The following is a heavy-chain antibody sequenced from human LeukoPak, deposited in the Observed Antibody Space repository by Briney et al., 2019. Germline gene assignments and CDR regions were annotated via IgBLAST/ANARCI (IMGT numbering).Heavy chain of an antibody. CDR3: AKDSAKKYDDY. Sequence: GGSLRLSCAASGFTFSSYAMNWVRQAPGKGLEWVAVISYDGSNKYYADSVKGRFTISRDNSKNTLYLQMNGLRAEDTAVYYCAKDSAKKYDDYWGQGTLVTVSS. D-gene: IGHD2/OR15-2a*01. V-gene: IGHV3-30*04. J-gene: IGHJ4*02. CDR1: GFTFSSYA. CDR2: ISYDGSNK.